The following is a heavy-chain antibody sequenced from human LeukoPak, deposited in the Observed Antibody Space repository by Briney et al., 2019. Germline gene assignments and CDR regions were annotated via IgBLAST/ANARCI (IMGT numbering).Heavy chain of an antibody. Sequence: SETLSLTCAVYGGSFSGYYWSWIRQPPGKGLEWIGEINHSGSTNYNPSLKSRVTISVDTSKNQFSLKLSSVTAADTAVYYCARAKGSGLYGRVATKYYFDYWGQGTLVTVSS. V-gene: IGHV4-34*01. D-gene: IGHD6-19*01. CDR1: GGSFSGYY. CDR2: INHSGST. CDR3: ARAKGSGLYGRVATKYYFDY. J-gene: IGHJ4*02.